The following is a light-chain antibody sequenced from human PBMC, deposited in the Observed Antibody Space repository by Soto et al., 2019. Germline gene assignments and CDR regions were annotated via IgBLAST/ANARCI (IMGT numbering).Light chain of an antibody. Sequence: QSVLTQPASVSGSPGQSITISCTGTSSDVGSYNLVSWYQQHPGKAPKLMIYEGSKRPSGVSNRFSGSKSGNTAPLTISGLQAEDEADYYCCSYAGSSTYWGFGGGTKVTVL. CDR3: CSYAGSSTYWG. V-gene: IGLV2-23*01. CDR2: EGS. CDR1: SSDVGSYNL. J-gene: IGLJ3*02.